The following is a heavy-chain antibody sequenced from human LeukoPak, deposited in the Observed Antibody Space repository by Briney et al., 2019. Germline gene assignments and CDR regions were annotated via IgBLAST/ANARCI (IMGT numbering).Heavy chain of an antibody. D-gene: IGHD3-22*01. J-gene: IGHJ6*02. Sequence: GGSLRLSCAASGFTFSSFAMHWVRQAPGQGREWVAVISYDGSNKYYADPVKGRFTISRDNSKNTLYLQMSSLRAEDTAVYYCARGVVITDYYYYGMDVWGQGTTVTVSS. CDR2: ISYDGSNK. CDR3: ARGVVITDYYYYGMDV. CDR1: GFTFSSFA. V-gene: IGHV3-30-3*01.